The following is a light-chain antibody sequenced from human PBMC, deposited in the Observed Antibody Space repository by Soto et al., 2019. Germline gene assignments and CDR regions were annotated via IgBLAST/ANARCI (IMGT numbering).Light chain of an antibody. V-gene: IGLV1-47*01. CDR3: ATWDDTLSGVI. CDR2: KSH. Sequence: QSVLTQPPSLSGTPGQRVTVSCSGSSSNVGNNYVFWYQHLPGASPKLLMYKSHQRPSGVPDRFSGSKSGTSASLAISGLRPEDEAIYYCATWDDTLSGVIFGGGTQLTVL. J-gene: IGLJ2*01. CDR1: SSNVGNNY.